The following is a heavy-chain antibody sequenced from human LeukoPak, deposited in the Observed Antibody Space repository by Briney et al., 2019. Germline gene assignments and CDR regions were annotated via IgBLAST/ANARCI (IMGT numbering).Heavy chain of an antibody. CDR2: ISSSSSYI. Sequence: GGSLRLSCAASRFTFSSYSMNWVSQALGKGLEWVSSISSSSSYIYYADSVKGRFTISRDNAKNSLYLQMNSLRAEDTAVYYCVSFSYGSGSSYWGQGTLVTVSS. CDR3: VSFSYGSGSSY. D-gene: IGHD3-10*01. V-gene: IGHV3-21*01. J-gene: IGHJ4*02. CDR1: RFTFSSYS.